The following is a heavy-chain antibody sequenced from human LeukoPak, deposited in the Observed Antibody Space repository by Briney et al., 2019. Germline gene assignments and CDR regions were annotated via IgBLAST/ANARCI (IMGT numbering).Heavy chain of an antibody. J-gene: IGHJ6*02. V-gene: IGHV3-23*01. CDR3: AKAIIVVVPASTYYYGMDV. D-gene: IGHD2-2*01. CDR1: GFTFSSYA. CDR2: ISGSGGST. Sequence: GGSLRLSCAASGFTFSSYAMSWVRQAPGKGLEWVSAISGSGGSTYYADSVKGRFTISRDNSKNTLYLQMNSLRAEDTAVYYCAKAIIVVVPASTYYYGMDVWGQGTTVTVSS.